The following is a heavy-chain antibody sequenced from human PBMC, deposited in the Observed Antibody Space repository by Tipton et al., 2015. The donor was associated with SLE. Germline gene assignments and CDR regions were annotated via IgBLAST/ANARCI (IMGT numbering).Heavy chain of an antibody. CDR1: GGSFSGSY. J-gene: IGHJ4*02. D-gene: IGHD6-19*01. CDR2: IDDSGKS. CDR3: ATELFRGYTSGWGPDY. Sequence: LTCAVYGGSFSGSYWSWIRQSPGKGLEWIGEIDDSGKSNYTPSLKSRVTISVHTPRNQFSLTLSSVTAADTAVYYCATELFRGYTSGWGPDYWGQGTLVTVSS. V-gene: IGHV4-34*01.